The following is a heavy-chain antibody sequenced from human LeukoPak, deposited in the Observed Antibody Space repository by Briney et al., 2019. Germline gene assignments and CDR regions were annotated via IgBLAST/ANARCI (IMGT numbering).Heavy chain of an antibody. J-gene: IGHJ4*02. Sequence: SVKVSCKASGGTFSSYAISWVRQAPGQGLEWMGGVIPIFGTANYAQKFQGRVTITADESTSTAYMELSSLRSEDTAVYYCARVIEPYTAMVGFVEDWGQGTLVTVSS. D-gene: IGHD5-18*01. V-gene: IGHV1-69*13. CDR2: VIPIFGTA. CDR1: GGTFSSYA. CDR3: ARVIEPYTAMVGFVED.